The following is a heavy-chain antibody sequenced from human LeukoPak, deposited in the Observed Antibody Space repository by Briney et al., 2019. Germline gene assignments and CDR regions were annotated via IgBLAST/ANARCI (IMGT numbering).Heavy chain of an antibody. CDR1: GGSISSGGYY. V-gene: IGHV4-31*03. J-gene: IGHJ4*02. D-gene: IGHD4-17*01. CDR2: IYYSGST. Sequence: SQTLSLTCTVSGGSISSGGYYWSWIRQHPGKGLEWIGYIYYSGSTYYNPSLKSRVTISVDTSKNQFSLKLSSVTAADTAVYYCASTTVTTGVRYYFDYWGQGTLVTVSS. CDR3: ASTTVTTGVRYYFDY.